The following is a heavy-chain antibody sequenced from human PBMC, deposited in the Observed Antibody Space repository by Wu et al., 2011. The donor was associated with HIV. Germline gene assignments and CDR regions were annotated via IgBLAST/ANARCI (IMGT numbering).Heavy chain of an antibody. CDR1: GGTISRYG. V-gene: IGHV1-69*01. CDR2: IIPIFGTA. Sequence: QVQLVQSGAEVKKPGSSVKVSCKASGGTISRYGISWVRQAPGQGLEWMGGIIPIFGTANYAQKFQGRVTITADESTSTAYMELSSLRFEDTAVYYCARAIGTTSPYYYHYMDVWGKGTTVTVSS. J-gene: IGHJ6*03. CDR3: ARAIGTTSPYYYHYMDV. D-gene: IGHD1-1*01.